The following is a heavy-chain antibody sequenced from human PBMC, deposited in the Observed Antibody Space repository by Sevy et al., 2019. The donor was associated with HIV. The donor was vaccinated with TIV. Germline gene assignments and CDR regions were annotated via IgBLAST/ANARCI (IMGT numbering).Heavy chain of an antibody. CDR1: GDSISSSPYY. V-gene: IGHV4-39*01. Sequence: SETLSLTCTVSGDSISSSPYYWGWIRQSHGQGLEWIGSIYYSGSTYYNPSLKSRVPISVDTSKNQFSLMLNSVTAADTAVHYCARQVGQLRFFDWSPGYFDYWDQGILVTVSS. J-gene: IGHJ4*02. CDR2: IYYSGST. CDR3: ARQVGQLRFFDWSPGYFDY. D-gene: IGHD3-9*01.